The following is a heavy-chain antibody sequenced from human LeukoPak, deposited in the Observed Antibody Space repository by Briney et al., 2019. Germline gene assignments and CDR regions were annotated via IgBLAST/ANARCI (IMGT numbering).Heavy chain of an antibody. CDR1: GFTVSNNY. J-gene: IGHJ4*02. V-gene: IGHV3-66*01. CDR2: VYSGGST. Sequence: GGSLRLSCAASGFTVSNNYMSWVRQAPGKGLEWVSFVYSGGSTYYADSVKGRFTISRDNSKNTLYLQMNSLRAEDTAVYYCAKDSCSSTSCYCVYWGQGTLVTVSS. D-gene: IGHD2-2*01. CDR3: AKDSCSSTSCYCVY.